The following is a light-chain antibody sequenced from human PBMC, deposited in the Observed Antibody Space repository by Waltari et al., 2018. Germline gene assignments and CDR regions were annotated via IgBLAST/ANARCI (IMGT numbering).Light chain of an antibody. Sequence: QSALTQPASVSGSPGQSITISCTGTSRAVGGYKYVSWYQQHPGKAPKLMIYDVSERPSGVSNRFSGSKSANTASLTIAGLQAEDEADYYCCSYAGSYTVIFGGGTMVTVL. CDR1: SRAVGGYKY. J-gene: IGLJ2*01. CDR3: CSYAGSYTVI. CDR2: DVS. V-gene: IGLV2-14*01.